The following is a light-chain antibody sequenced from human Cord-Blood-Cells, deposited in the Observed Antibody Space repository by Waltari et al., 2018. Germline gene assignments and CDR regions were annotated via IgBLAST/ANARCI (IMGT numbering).Light chain of an antibody. CDR3: QQRSNWPPMYT. CDR2: DAS. V-gene: IGKV3-11*01. J-gene: IGKJ2*01. CDR1: QSVSSY. Sequence: EIVLTQSPDTLSLSPGERATVSCRASQSVSSYLAWYQQKPGQAPRLLIYDASNRATGIPARFSGSGSGTDFTLTISSLEPEDFAVYYCQQRSNWPPMYTFGQGTKLEIK.